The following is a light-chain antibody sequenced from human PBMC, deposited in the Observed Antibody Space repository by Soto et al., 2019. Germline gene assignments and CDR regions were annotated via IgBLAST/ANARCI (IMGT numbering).Light chain of an antibody. V-gene: IGKV4-1*01. CDR1: QSVLYSSINKNY. J-gene: IGKJ1*01. CDR3: QQYYSTPPT. CDR2: WAS. Sequence: DIVMTQSPDSLAVSLGERATINCKSSQSVLYSSINKNYLAWYQQKPGQPPKLLIYWASTRESGVPDRFSGSGSGTDFTLPITSLQAEDVAVYYCQQYYSTPPTFGQGTKVEIK.